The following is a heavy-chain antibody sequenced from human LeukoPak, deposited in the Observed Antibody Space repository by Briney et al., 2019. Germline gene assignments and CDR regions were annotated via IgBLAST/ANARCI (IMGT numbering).Heavy chain of an antibody. CDR1: GYTFTSYD. CDR3: ARGYRKQRHSREYFQH. Sequence: ASVKVSCKASGYTFTSYDINWVRQATGQGLEWMGWMNPNSGNTGYAQKFQGRVTITRNTSISTAYMELSSLRSEDTAVYYCARGYRKQRHSREYFQHWGQGTLVTVSS. V-gene: IGHV1-8*03. D-gene: IGHD6-13*01. J-gene: IGHJ1*01. CDR2: MNPNSGNT.